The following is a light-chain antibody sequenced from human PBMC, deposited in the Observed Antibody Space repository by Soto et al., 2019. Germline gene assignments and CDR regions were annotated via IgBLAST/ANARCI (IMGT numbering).Light chain of an antibody. Sequence: EIVMTQSPATLSVSPGEKATLSCRASQSVSNNLAWFQQKPGQVPRLLINGASNRATGVSARFSGSGSGTEFTLTISSLQSEDFAVCYCQQYHYWWTFGQGTKVEIK. CDR2: GAS. J-gene: IGKJ1*01. V-gene: IGKV3-15*01. CDR1: QSVSNN. CDR3: QQYHYWWT.